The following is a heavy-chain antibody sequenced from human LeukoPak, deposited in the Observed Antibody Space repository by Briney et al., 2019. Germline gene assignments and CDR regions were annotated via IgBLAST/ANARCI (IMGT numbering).Heavy chain of an antibody. CDR2: INPSGGST. J-gene: IGHJ3*02. CDR1: GYTFTSYY. CDR3: ARGGLVVPAAADAFDI. D-gene: IGHD2-2*01. V-gene: IGHV1-46*01. Sequence: GPSVKVSCKASGYTFTSYYMHWVRQAPGQGLEWMGIINPSGGSTSYAQKFQGRVTMTRDTSTSTVYMELSSLRSEDTAVYYCARGGLVVPAAADAFDIWGQGTMVTVSS.